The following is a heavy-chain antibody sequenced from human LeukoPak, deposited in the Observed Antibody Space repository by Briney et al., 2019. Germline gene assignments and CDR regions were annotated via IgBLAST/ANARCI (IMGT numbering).Heavy chain of an antibody. CDR3: AGTSQTFDY. CDR2: ISYDGWNK. V-gene: IGHV3-30*04. J-gene: IGHJ4*02. CDR1: GFTFSNYP. Sequence: GGSLRLSCAASGFTFSNYPMNWVRKAPGKGLEWVAVISYDGWNKYYADSVKGRFTISRDNSKNTLYLQMNSLRPEDTAVYYCAGTSQTFDYWGQGTLVTVSS.